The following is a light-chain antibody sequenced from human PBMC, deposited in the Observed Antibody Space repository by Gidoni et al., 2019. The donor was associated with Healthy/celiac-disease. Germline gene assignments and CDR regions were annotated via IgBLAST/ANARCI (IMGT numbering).Light chain of an antibody. CDR1: QSISSW. CDR3: QQYNSYSRFT. J-gene: IGKJ3*01. CDR2: KAS. Sequence: DIQMTQSPSTLSASVGDRVTITCRASQSISSWLAWYQQKPGKAPKLLIYKASSLESGVPSRFSGSGSGTEFTLTISSRQPDDFATYYCQQYNSYSRFTFGHGTKVDIK. V-gene: IGKV1-5*03.